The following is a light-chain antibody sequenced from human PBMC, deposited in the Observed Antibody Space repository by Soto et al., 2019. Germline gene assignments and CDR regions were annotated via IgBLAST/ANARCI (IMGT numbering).Light chain of an antibody. Sequence: IQMTQSPSSLSASVGDRITITCRASQGISSALAWYQQKPGKAPKLLIYEASNLQSGVPSRFSGSGSGTEFTLTISSLQPDDFATYYCQQYNSYLWTFGQGTKVDIK. CDR1: QGISSA. CDR3: QQYNSYLWT. J-gene: IGKJ1*01. CDR2: EAS. V-gene: IGKV1-13*02.